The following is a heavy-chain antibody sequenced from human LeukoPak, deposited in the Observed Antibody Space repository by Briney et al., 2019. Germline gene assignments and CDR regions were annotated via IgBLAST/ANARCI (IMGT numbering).Heavy chain of an antibody. V-gene: IGHV3-23*01. CDR1: GFTFSSYA. Sequence: GGSLRLSCAASGFTFSSYAMSWVRQTPGKGLEWVSAISGSGGSTYYADSVKGRFTISRDNSKNTLYLQMNSLRAEDTAVYYCAKDRFVVVPAATYHYWGQGTLVTVSS. D-gene: IGHD2-2*01. CDR2: ISGSGGST. J-gene: IGHJ4*02. CDR3: AKDRFVVVPAATYHY.